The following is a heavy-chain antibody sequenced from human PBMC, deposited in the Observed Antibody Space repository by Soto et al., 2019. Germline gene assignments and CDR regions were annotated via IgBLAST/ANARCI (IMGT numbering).Heavy chain of an antibody. D-gene: IGHD1-26*01. CDR3: AIDGFSGSSLAS. V-gene: IGHV1-69*01. CDR1: GGTFGSYA. CDR2: LVPIFTTP. J-gene: IGHJ5*02. Sequence: QVQLEQSGAEVKKPGSSVKVSCKASGGTFGSYAISWVRQTPGQGLEWMGGLVPIFTTPNYAQRYQGRVSITADESTNTVHMELRNLRSEDTAVYYWAIDGFSGSSLASWGQGSLVTV.